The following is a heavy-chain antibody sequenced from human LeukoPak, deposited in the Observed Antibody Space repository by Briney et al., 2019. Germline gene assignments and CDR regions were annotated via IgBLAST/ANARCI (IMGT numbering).Heavy chain of an antibody. V-gene: IGHV1-2*02. CDR1: GYTFTGYY. Sequence: ASVKVSCKASGYTFTGYYMQWVRQAPGQGLEWMGWINPHSGDTYYAQYFQGRVTMTRDTSISTAYMELSRLRSDDTAVYYCARERPHGGIVVVAAAINSGGWFDPWGQGTLVTVSS. CDR2: INPHSGDT. D-gene: IGHD2-2*01. CDR3: ARERPHGGIVVVAAAINSGGWFDP. J-gene: IGHJ5*02.